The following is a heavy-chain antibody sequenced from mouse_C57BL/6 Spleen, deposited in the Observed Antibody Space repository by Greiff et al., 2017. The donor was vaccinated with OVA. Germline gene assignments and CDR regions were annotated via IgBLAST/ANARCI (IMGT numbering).Heavy chain of an antibody. CDR1: GFTFSSYA. J-gene: IGHJ2*01. D-gene: IGHD1-1*01. CDR2: ISSGGDYI. CDR3: TRVLLRFYFDY. Sequence: DVMLVESGEGLVKPGGSLKLSCAASGFTFSSYAMSWVRQTPEKRLEWVAYISSGGDYIYYADTVKGRFTISRDNARNTLYLQMSSLKSEDTAMYYCTRVLLRFYFDYWGQGTTLTVSS. V-gene: IGHV5-9-1*02.